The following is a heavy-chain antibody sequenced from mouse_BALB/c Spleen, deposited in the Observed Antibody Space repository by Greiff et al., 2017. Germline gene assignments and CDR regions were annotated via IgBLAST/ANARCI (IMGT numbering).Heavy chain of an antibody. V-gene: IGHV1-31*01. D-gene: IGHD1-1*02. CDR2: INPYNGAT. J-gene: IGHJ2*01. Sequence: VQLQQSGPELVKPGASVKISCKASGYSFTGYYMHWVKQSHVKSLEWIGRINPYNGATSYNQNFKDKASLTVDKSSSTAYMELHSLTSEDSAVYYCARWTETWYLDYWGQGTTLTVSS. CDR3: ARWTETWYLDY. CDR1: GYSFTGYY.